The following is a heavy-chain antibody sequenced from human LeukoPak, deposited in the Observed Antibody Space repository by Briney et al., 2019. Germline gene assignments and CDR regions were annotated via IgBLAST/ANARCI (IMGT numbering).Heavy chain of an antibody. CDR2: ISTDTGAT. J-gene: IGHJ4*02. D-gene: IGHD3-16*01. V-gene: IGHV1-18*01. CDR1: GYTFTTYG. Sequence: ASVKVSCKASGYTFTTYGIPWVRHAPRQGLEWMGWISTDTGATNYPQKLQGRVTLTTDPSTSTAYMELRSLRSDDTAVYYCARRTEFGFFDYWGPGTLVTVSS. CDR3: ARRTEFGFFDY.